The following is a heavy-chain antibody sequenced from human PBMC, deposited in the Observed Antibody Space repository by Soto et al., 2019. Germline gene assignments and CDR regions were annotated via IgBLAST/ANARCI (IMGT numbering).Heavy chain of an antibody. V-gene: IGHV3-20*04. CDR1: GGTFVDYG. CDR2: INWNGGST. CDR3: ARENFGRYYYYGMDV. Sequence: GGSLRHSCAASGGTFVDYGMSWVRQATGKGLEWVSGINWNGGSTGYADSVKGRSTISRDNAKNSLYLQMNSLRAEDTALYYCARENFGRYYYYGMDVWGQGTTVTVSS. D-gene: IGHD1-7*01. J-gene: IGHJ6*02.